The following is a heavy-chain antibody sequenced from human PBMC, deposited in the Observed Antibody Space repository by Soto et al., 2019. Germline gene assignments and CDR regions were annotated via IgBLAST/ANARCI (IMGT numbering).Heavy chain of an antibody. CDR2: IFHTGST. V-gene: IGHV4-30-2*01. J-gene: IGHJ5*01. Sequence: PSETLSLTCTVSGGSISSGNFSWTWIRQPPGKGLGWIAYIFHTGSTFYNSSLKPRVSISVDRSKNQFSLKLKSVTETDTAVYYCARVKVGDLFRFNWF. CDR3: ARVKVGDLFRFNWF. CDR1: GGSISSGNFS. D-gene: IGHD3-3*01.